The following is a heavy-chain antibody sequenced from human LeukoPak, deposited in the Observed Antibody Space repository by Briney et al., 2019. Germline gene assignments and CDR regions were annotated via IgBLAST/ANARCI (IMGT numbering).Heavy chain of an antibody. CDR1: XXXFSSYG. CDR3: AKAPTYYYGSGSYSVLDY. Sequence: PGGSLXLSCAXSXXXFSSYGMSWVRQAPGKGLEWVSAISGSGGSTYYADSVKGRFTISRDNSKNTLYLQMNSLRAEDTAVYYCAKAPTYYYGSGSYSVLDYWGQGTLVTVSS. D-gene: IGHD3-10*01. J-gene: IGHJ4*02. V-gene: IGHV3-23*01. CDR2: ISGSGGST.